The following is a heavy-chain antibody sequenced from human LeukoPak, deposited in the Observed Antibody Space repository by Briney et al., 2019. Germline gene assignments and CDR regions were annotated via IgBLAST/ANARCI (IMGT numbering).Heavy chain of an antibody. CDR3: ARLGNDYGPRWFDP. J-gene: IGHJ5*02. Sequence: PSETLSLTCTVSGGSLSSSSYYWGWIRQPPGKGLEWIGSIYYSGSTNYNPSLKSRVTISVDTSKNQFSLKLSSVTAADTAVYYCARLGNDYGPRWFDPWGQGTLVTVSS. V-gene: IGHV4-39*07. CDR2: IYYSGST. CDR1: GGSLSSSSYY. D-gene: IGHD4-17*01.